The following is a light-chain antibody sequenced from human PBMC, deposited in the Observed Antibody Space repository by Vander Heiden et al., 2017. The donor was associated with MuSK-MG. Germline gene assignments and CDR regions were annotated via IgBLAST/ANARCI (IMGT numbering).Light chain of an antibody. CDR1: SSDVGRYNL. V-gene: IGLV2-23*02. Sequence: QSALTQPASVSGPPGQAITIPCPGTSSDVGRYNLVPWYQQPACDAPTVIIYEVGKRPSGVSTRFSASKSDNTASLTISGRQAEDEDDYYCCSYTGSGTVVFGGGTKLTVL. J-gene: IGLJ3*02. CDR2: EVG. CDR3: CSYTGSGTVV.